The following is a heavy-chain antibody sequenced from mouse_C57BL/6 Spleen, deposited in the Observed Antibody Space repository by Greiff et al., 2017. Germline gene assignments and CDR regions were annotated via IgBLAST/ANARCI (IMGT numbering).Heavy chain of an antibody. CDR2: IYPGSGST. Sequence: QVQLQQPGAELVKPGASVKMSCKASGYTFTSYWITWVKQRPGQGLEWIGDIYPGSGSTNYNEKFKSKATLTVDTSSSTAYMQLSSLTSEDSAVYYCARSDGYDPYYYAMDYWGQGTSVTVSS. J-gene: IGHJ4*01. CDR1: GYTFTSYW. CDR3: ARSDGYDPYYYAMDY. V-gene: IGHV1-55*01. D-gene: IGHD2-2*01.